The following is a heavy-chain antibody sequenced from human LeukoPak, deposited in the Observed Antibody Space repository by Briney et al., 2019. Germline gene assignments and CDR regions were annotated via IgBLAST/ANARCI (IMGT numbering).Heavy chain of an antibody. J-gene: IGHJ4*02. CDR2: ISAGGGST. Sequence: GGSLRLSCAASEFTFSSYAMTWVRKAPGKGLEWVSSISAGGGSTSYADSDKGRFTISRENSKETVYLQMNSLRAEDTAVYYCAKDQWVGSSGWWRGYYFDYWGQGTLVTVSS. V-gene: IGHV3-23*01. D-gene: IGHD6-19*01. CDR1: EFTFSSYA. CDR3: AKDQWVGSSGWWRGYYFDY.